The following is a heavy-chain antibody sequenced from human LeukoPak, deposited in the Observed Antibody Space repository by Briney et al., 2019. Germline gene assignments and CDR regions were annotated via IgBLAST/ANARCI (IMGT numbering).Heavy chain of an antibody. CDR2: INSDGSFT. D-gene: IGHD3-9*01. J-gene: IGHJ4*02. V-gene: IGHV3-74*01. CDR1: GFSFSGYW. CDR3: SRAGPDWRIDS. Sequence: GGSLRLSCAASGFSFSGYWMHWVRQAPGKGLVWVSVINSDGSFTTYGDSVKGRFTISRDNAKNTLYLQMNSLSAEDTAVYYCSRAGPDWRIDSWGQGTLVTVSS.